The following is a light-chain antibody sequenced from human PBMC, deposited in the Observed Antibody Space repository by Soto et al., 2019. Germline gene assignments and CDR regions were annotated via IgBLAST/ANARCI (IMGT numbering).Light chain of an antibody. V-gene: IGKV3-11*01. CDR2: DAS. J-gene: IGKJ3*01. CDR1: QSVSSQ. Sequence: EIVLTQSPATLSLSPGERATLSCRASQSVSSQLAWYQQKPGQAPRLLIYDASNRATGIPARFSGSGSGTDFTLTISSLEPEDFAVYYCPQRSNLPEFTFGPGTKVDIK. CDR3: PQRSNLPEFT.